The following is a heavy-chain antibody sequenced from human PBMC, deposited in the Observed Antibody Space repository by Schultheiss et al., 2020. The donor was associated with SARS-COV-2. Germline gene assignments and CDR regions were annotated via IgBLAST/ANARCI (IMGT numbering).Heavy chain of an antibody. CDR2: ISGSGGST. J-gene: IGHJ4*02. D-gene: IGHD3-22*01. V-gene: IGHV3-23*01. CDR3: TTGDGGIVAPY. Sequence: GGSLRLSCAASGFTVSSNYMSWVRQAPGKGLEWVSAISGSGGSTYYADSVKGRFTISRDNSKNTLYLQMNSLRAEDTAVYYCTTGDGGIVAPYWGQGTLVTVSS. CDR1: GFTVSSNY.